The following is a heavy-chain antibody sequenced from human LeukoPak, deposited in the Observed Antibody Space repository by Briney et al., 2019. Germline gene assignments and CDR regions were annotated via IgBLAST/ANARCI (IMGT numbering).Heavy chain of an antibody. J-gene: IGHJ4*02. D-gene: IGHD3-16*01. Sequence: SGGSLRLSCAASGFTFSSYEMNWVRQAPGKGLEWVSYISSSGSTIYYADSVKGRFTISRDNAKNSLYLQMNSLRAEDTAVYYCAREVWHWSDYWGQGTLVTVSS. CDR3: AREVWHWSDY. CDR1: GFTFSSYE. V-gene: IGHV3-48*03. CDR2: ISSSGSTI.